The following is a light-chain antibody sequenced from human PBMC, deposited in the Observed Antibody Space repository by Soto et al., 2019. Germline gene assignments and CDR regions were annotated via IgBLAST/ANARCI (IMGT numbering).Light chain of an antibody. J-gene: IGKJ1*01. Sequence: DIQMTQSPSTLSASVGDRVTITCRASQSISSWLAWYQQKPGKAPKLLIYKASSLESGVPSRFSGSGSGTEFTLTISSLQPDDFATYYCQQYNSILWTVGQGTKVEIK. CDR1: QSISSW. V-gene: IGKV1-5*03. CDR2: KAS. CDR3: QQYNSILWT.